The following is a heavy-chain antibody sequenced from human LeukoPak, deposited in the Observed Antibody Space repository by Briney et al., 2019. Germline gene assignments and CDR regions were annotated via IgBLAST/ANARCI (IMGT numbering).Heavy chain of an antibody. V-gene: IGHV3-23*01. CDR1: GFTFSSYA. CDR3: AKEGRGRCSSTSCYPDY. CDR2: ISGSGGST. D-gene: IGHD2-2*01. Sequence: GGSLRLSCAASGFTFSSYAMSWVRQAPGKGLEWVSAISGSGGSTYYADSVKGRFTISRDNSKNTLYLQMNSLRAEDTAVYYCAKEGRGRCSSTSCYPDYWGQGTLVTVSS. J-gene: IGHJ4*02.